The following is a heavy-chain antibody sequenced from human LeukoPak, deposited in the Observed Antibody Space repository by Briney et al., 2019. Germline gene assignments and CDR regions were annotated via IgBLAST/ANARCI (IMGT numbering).Heavy chain of an antibody. CDR3: ATPGSGSYYSYYYYMDV. D-gene: IGHD1-26*01. Sequence: ASVKVSCKASGGTFSSYAISWVRQAPGQGLEWMGGIIPIFGTANYAQKFQGRVTITADKSTSTAYMELSSLRSGDTAVYYCATPGSGSYYSYYYYMDVWGKGTTVTVSS. CDR1: GGTFSSYA. CDR2: IIPIFGTA. J-gene: IGHJ6*03. V-gene: IGHV1-69*06.